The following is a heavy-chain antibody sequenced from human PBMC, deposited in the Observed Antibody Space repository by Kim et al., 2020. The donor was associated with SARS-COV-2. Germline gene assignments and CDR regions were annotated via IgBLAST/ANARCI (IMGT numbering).Heavy chain of an antibody. Sequence: RVTISVDTSKNQFSLKLSSVTAADTAVYYCARGDAGIAVAAYYYYYMDVWGKGTTVTVSS. D-gene: IGHD6-19*01. CDR3: ARGDAGIAVAAYYYYYMDV. V-gene: IGHV4-34*01. J-gene: IGHJ6*03.